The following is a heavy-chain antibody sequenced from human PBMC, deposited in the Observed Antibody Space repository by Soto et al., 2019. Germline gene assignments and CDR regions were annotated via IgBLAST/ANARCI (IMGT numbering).Heavy chain of an antibody. D-gene: IGHD3-3*01. CDR1: GNSISSGGYY. V-gene: IGHV4-31*03. Sequence: SETLSLTCTVSGNSISSGGYYWTWIRQHPEKGLEWIGYIYYTGSTYYNPSLKSRLIISVDPSKNQFSLKLSSVTAADTAVYYCARDWNGYNYYYGLDVWGQGATVTVS. CDR3: ARDWNGYNYYYGLDV. CDR2: IYYTGST. J-gene: IGHJ6*02.